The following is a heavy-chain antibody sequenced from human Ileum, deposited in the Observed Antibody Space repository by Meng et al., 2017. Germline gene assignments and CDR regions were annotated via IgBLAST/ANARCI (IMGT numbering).Heavy chain of an antibody. J-gene: IGHJ4*02. CDR2: TYYRSKWYN. CDR1: GDSLFNHSAT. V-gene: IGHV6-1*01. D-gene: IGHD6-25*01. Sequence: QVQLQQSGPGVVKPSQTLSRPWAISGDSLFNHSATWNWVRQSPSRGLEWMGRTYYRSKWYNDYALSENSRITVNPDTSKNQISLQLNSVTPDDTAVYYCAREAHLAAFGHWGQGTLVTVSS. CDR3: AREAHLAAFGH.